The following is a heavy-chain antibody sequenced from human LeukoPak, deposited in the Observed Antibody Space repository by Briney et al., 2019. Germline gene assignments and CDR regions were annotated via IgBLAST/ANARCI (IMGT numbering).Heavy chain of an antibody. Sequence: SLRLSCAASGFTFDEYAMHWVRQAPGKGLEWVSGISWNSDSIGYADSVKGRFTISRDNAKNSLYLQMNSLRAEDTAFYYCAKDRRRFTVTTRGFDYWGQGTLVTVSS. V-gene: IGHV3-9*01. J-gene: IGHJ4*02. CDR1: GFTFDEYA. CDR2: ISWNSDSI. CDR3: AKDRRRFTVTTRGFDY. D-gene: IGHD4-17*01.